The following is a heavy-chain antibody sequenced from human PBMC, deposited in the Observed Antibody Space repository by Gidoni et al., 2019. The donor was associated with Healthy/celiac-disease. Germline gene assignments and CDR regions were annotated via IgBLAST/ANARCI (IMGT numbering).Heavy chain of an antibody. CDR2: IIPIFGTV. J-gene: IGHJ6*02. D-gene: IGHD2-2*01. V-gene: IGHV1-69*01. CDR1: GGTFSSYA. Sequence: QVQLVQSGAEVKKPGSSVKVSCKASGGTFSSYAISWVRQAPGQGLEWMGGIIPIFGTVNYAQKFQGRVTITADESTSTAYMELSSLRSEDTAVYYCARDLYCSSTSCPTYYYYYGMDVWGQGTTVTVSS. CDR3: ARDLYCSSTSCPTYYYYYGMDV.